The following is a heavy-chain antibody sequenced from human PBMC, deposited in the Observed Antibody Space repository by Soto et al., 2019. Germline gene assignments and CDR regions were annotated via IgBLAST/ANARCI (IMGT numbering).Heavy chain of an antibody. CDR1: GDSVNTGSYY. CDR3: ATRRYHYGTVF. Sequence: PSETLSLTCTVSGDSVNTGSYYWSWIRQPPGKGLEWIGYAYYSGSTNYNPSLKSRVTISLDTSKNHFSLKLTSVTAADTAVYYCATRRYHYGTVFWGPATLVTVFS. CDR2: AYYSGST. J-gene: IGHJ4*02. V-gene: IGHV4-61*01. D-gene: IGHD3-10*01.